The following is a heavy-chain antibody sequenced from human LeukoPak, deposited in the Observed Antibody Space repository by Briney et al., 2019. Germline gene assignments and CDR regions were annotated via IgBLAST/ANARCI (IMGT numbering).Heavy chain of an antibody. Sequence: ESGPTLVNPTQTLTLTCTFSGFSLSTSGMCVSWIRQPPGKALEWLARIDWDDDKYYSTSLKTRLTISKDTSKNQVVLTMTNMDPVDTATYYCARIRFRGLWFGEFDWGQGTLVTVSS. J-gene: IGHJ4*02. V-gene: IGHV2-70*11. CDR1: GFSLSTSGMC. CDR2: IDWDDDK. CDR3: ARIRFRGLWFGEFD. D-gene: IGHD3-10*01.